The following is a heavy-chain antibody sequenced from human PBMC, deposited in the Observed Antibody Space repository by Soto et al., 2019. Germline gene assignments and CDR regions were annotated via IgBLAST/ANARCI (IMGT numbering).Heavy chain of an antibody. CDR2: LSGSGYQT. Sequence: EVQLLESGGGLVQPRGSLRLSCATDGFTFDSYAMHWVRQAPGKGLEWVSSLSGSGYQTYYADSVKGRLTISRDRSKNTVYLQMNSLRAEDTAVYFCAKDRLTVFGVVVTFEDWGRGTLVTVAS. CDR1: GFTFDSYA. CDR3: AKDRLTVFGVVVTFED. J-gene: IGHJ4*02. V-gene: IGHV3-23*01. D-gene: IGHD3-3*01.